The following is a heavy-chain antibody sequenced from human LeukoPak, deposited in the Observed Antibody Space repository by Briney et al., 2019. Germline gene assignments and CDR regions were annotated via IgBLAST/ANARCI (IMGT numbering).Heavy chain of an antibody. D-gene: IGHD2-2*01. CDR3: ARAFRYCSSTSCYLDP. CDR2: ISTSSYT. CDR1: GFTFSDYY. Sequence: GGSLRLSCAASGFTFSDYYMSWIRQAPGKGLEWVSYISTSSYTNYADSVKGRFTIPRDNAKTSLYLQMNSLRAEDTAVYYCARAFRYCSSTSCYLDPWGQGTLVTVSS. V-gene: IGHV3-11*06. J-gene: IGHJ5*02.